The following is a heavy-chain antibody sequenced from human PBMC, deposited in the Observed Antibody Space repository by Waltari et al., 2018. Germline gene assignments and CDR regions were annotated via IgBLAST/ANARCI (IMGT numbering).Heavy chain of an antibody. J-gene: IGHJ4*02. CDR2: IYTNGNT. Sequence: QVQLQESGPGLVKPSQTLSLTCSVSGGSITSGIYYWTWIRQPAGKGLEWIGRIYTNGNTDYNPAIKSRVTMSMDTSKNQFSLNLSSVTAADTAVYYCARFPRDYSFDYWGQGTLVTVSS. CDR3: ARFPRDYSFDY. CDR1: GGSITSGIYY. V-gene: IGHV4-61*02. D-gene: IGHD4-17*01.